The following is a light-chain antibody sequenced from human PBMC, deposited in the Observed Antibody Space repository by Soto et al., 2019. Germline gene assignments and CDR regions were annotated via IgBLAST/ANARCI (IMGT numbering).Light chain of an antibody. CDR3: QQHSDWPLT. J-gene: IGKJ4*01. V-gene: IGKV3-11*01. CDR2: DAS. Sequence: EIVMTQSPATLSVSPGEGATLSCRASQSISRNLAWYQQNPGQAPRLLIFDASNRATGIPVRFSGSGSGTDFTLTISSLEPEDFTVYYCQQHSDWPLTFGGGTK. CDR1: QSISRN.